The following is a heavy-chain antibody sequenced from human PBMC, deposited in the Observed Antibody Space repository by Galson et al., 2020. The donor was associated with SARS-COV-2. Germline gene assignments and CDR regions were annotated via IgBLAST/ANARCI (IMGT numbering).Heavy chain of an antibody. D-gene: IGHD3-3*01. CDR3: ARHGLTFWSGYYRH. J-gene: IGHJ4*02. Sequence: SETLSLTCAVYGGSFSGYYWSWIRQPPGKGLEWIGEINHSGSTNYNPSLKSRVTISVDTSKNQFSLKLSSVTAADTAVYYCARHGLTFWSGYYRHWGQGTLVTVSS. V-gene: IGHV4-34*01. CDR2: INHSGST. CDR1: GGSFSGYY.